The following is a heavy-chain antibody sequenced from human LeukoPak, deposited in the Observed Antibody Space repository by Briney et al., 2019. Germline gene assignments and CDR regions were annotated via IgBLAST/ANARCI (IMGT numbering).Heavy chain of an antibody. CDR2: IKQDGSEK. J-gene: IGHJ4*02. D-gene: IGHD3-9*01. CDR3: ARGYFDWLSYFDY. V-gene: IGHV3-7*01. Sequence: NIKQDGSEKYYVDSVTGRFTISRDNAKNSLYLQMNSLRAEDTAVYYCARGYFDWLSYFDYWGQGTLVTVSS.